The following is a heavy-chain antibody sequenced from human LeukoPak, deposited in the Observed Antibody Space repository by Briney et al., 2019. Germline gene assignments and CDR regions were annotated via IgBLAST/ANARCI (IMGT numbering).Heavy chain of an antibody. Sequence: GGSLRPSCLASGFSFTTYAMNWVRQAPGKGLEWVSGISGSNAYYADSVKGRFTISRDSSKSTMYLQMDNLRAEDTAVYYCSKDDCVNSICYFDKWGQGTLVTVSS. CDR3: SKDDCVNSICYFDK. CDR1: GFSFTTYA. CDR2: ISGSNA. J-gene: IGHJ4*02. V-gene: IGHV3-23*01. D-gene: IGHD2/OR15-2a*01.